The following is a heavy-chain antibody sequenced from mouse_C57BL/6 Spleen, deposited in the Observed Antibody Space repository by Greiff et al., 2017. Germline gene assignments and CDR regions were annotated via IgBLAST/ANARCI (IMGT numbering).Heavy chain of an antibody. CDR3: ARWFSSAMDY. V-gene: IGHV1-82*01. CDR2: IYPGDGDT. CDR1: GYAFSSSW. J-gene: IGHJ4*01. D-gene: IGHD2-2*01. Sequence: QVQLQQSGPELVKPGASVKISCKASGYAFSSSWMNWVKQRPGKGLEWIGRIYPGDGDTNYNGKFKGKATLTADKSSSTAYMQLSSLTSEDSAVYFCARWFSSAMDYWGQGTSVTVSS.